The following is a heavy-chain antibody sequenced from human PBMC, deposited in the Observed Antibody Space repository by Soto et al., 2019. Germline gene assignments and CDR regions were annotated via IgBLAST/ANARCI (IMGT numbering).Heavy chain of an antibody. CDR2: ISSSSSYT. D-gene: IGHD6-19*01. J-gene: IGHJ4*02. CDR1: GFTFSDYY. V-gene: IGHV3-11*05. Sequence: QVQLVESGGGLVKPGGSLRLSCAASGFTFSDYYMSWIRQAPGKGLEWVSYISSSSSYTNYADSVKGRFTISRDNAKNSLYLQMNSLRAEDTDVYYCARGVGEQWLVPVDWGQGTLVTVSS. CDR3: ARGVGEQWLVPVD.